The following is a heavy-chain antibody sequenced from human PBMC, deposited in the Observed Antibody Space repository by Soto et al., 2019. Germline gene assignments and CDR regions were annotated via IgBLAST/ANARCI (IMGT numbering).Heavy chain of an antibody. CDR3: ARGINYYGSGSDFDY. Sequence: SQTLSLTCAVYGGSFSGYYWSWIRQPPGKGLEWIGEINHSGSTNYNPSLKSRVTISVDTSKNQFSLKLSSVTAADTAVYYCARGINYYGSGSDFDYWGQGTLVTVSS. CDR2: INHSGST. J-gene: IGHJ4*02. D-gene: IGHD3-10*01. V-gene: IGHV4-34*01. CDR1: GGSFSGYY.